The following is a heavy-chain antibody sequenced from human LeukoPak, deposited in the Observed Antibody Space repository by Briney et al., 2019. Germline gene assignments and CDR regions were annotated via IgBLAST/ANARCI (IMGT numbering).Heavy chain of an antibody. CDR2: IIPIFGTA. J-gene: IGHJ6*03. Sequence: ASVKVSCKASGGTFSSYAISWVRQAPGQGLEWMGGIIPIFGTANYAQKFQGRVTITADKSTSTAYMELSSLRPEDTAVYYCAREVAVAGDYYMDVWGKGTTVTVSS. D-gene: IGHD6-19*01. CDR1: GGTFSSYA. V-gene: IGHV1-69*06. CDR3: AREVAVAGDYYMDV.